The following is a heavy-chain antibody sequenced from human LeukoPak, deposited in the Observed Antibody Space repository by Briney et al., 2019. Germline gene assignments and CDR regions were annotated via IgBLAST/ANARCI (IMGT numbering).Heavy chain of an antibody. D-gene: IGHD3-16*02. V-gene: IGHV4-39*01. CDR2: IYYSGST. CDR1: GGSISSSSYY. Sequence: SETLSLTCTVSGGSISSSSYYWGWIRQPPGKGLEWIGSIYYSGSTYYNPSLKSRVTISVDTSKNQFSLKLSSVTAAHTAVYYCARKGTTYYDYIWGSYRDKYYFDYWGQGTLVTVSS. CDR3: ARKGTTYYDYIWGSYRDKYYFDY. J-gene: IGHJ4*02.